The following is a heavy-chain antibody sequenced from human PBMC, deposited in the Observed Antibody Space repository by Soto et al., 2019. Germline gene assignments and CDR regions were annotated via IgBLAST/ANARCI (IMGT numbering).Heavy chain of an antibody. CDR3: ARDTMYYYYYGMDV. CDR1: GGSVNSGSYY. V-gene: IGHV4-61*01. J-gene: IGHJ6*02. CDR2: IYYSGST. Sequence: QVQLQESGPGLVKPSETLSLTCTVSGGSVNSGSYYWSWIRQPPGKGLEWIGYIYYSGSTNYNPSLMSRVTISVDTSKNQFSLKLSSVTAADTAVYYCARDTMYYYYYGMDVWGQGTTVTVSS. D-gene: IGHD2-2*01.